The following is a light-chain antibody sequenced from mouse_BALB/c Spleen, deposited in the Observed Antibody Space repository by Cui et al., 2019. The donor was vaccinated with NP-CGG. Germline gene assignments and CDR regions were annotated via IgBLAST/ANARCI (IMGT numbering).Light chain of an antibody. CDR2: YAS. J-gene: IGKJ5*01. CDR1: QSIGTS. CDR3: QQSNSWPTLT. V-gene: IGKV5-48*01. Sequence: DILLTQSPAILYVSQGERVSFSCSASQSIGTSIHWYQQRTNGSQRLLIKYASESISGIPSRFSGSGSGTDFTLSINSVESEDFTDYYCQQSNSWPTLTFGAGTKLELK.